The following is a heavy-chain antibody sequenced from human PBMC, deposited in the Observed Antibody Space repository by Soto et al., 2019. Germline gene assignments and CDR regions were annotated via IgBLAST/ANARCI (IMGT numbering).Heavy chain of an antibody. CDR2: IYYSGST. CDR1: GDSIRSYY. D-gene: IGHD3-9*01. Sequence: QVQLQESGPGLVKPSETLSLTCTVSGDSIRSYYWSWIRQTPGKGLEWIGYIYYSGSTNYNPSLKSRVTISVDTSKNQFSLKLTSVTAADTAVYYCARRETTGYYTYWGQGTLVTVSS. CDR3: ARRETTGYYTY. J-gene: IGHJ4*02. V-gene: IGHV4-59*08.